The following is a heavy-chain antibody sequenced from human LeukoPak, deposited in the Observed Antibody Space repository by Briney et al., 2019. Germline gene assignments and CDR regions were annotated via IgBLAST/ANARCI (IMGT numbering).Heavy chain of an antibody. CDR2: IMPIFDTS. J-gene: IGHJ4*02. Sequence: ASVKVSCKASGDNFSTYSFSWVRQAPGQGLEWMGGIMPIFDTSNYAQEVQGRVTITADESTSTAYMELRSLTSEDTAVYYCARDPSKIRGVKAFDYWGQGTVVTVSS. CDR1: GDNFSTYS. V-gene: IGHV1-69*13. CDR3: ARDPSKIRGVKAFDY. D-gene: IGHD3-10*01.